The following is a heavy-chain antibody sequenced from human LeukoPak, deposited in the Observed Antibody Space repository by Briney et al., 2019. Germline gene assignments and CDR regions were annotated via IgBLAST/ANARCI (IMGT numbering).Heavy chain of an antibody. V-gene: IGHV4-38-2*02. CDR3: AREKTYYYGSGSPSYYYYYGMDV. Sequence: SETLSLTCTVSGYSISSGYYWGWIRQPPGKGLEWIGSIYHSGSTYYNPSLKSRVTISVDTSKNQFSLKLSSVTAADTAVYYCAREKTYYYGSGSPSYYYYYGMDVWGQGTTVTVSS. CDR1: GYSISSGYY. J-gene: IGHJ6*02. CDR2: IYHSGST. D-gene: IGHD3-10*01.